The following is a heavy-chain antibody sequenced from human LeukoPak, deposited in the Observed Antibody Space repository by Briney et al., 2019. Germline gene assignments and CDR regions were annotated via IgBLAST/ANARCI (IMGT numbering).Heavy chain of an antibody. CDR2: IYYTGTT. D-gene: IGHD3-3*01. CDR1: GGSVSRTSDY. V-gene: IGHV4-39*01. Sequence: PSETLSLTCTVSGGSVSRTSDYWDWIRQPPGKGLEWIGSIYYTGTTYYNPSLKSRLTMSVDTSENRFSLTLSSVTAADTAVYYCARGLALIRIWYWGQGTLVTVSS. J-gene: IGHJ4*02. CDR3: ARGLALIRIWY.